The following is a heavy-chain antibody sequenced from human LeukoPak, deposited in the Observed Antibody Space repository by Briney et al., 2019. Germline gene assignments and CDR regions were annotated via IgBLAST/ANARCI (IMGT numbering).Heavy chain of an antibody. J-gene: IGHJ5*02. V-gene: IGHV3-23*01. CDR2: ISGSGGST. CDR3: AKEALSAGFGELLQYNWFDP. Sequence: GGSLRLSCAASGFTFSSYGMSWVRQAPGKGLEWVSAISGSGGSTYYADSVKGRFTISRDNSKNTLYLQMNSLRAEDTAVYYCAKEALSAGFGELLQYNWFDPWGQGTLVTVSS. CDR1: GFTFSSYG. D-gene: IGHD3-10*01.